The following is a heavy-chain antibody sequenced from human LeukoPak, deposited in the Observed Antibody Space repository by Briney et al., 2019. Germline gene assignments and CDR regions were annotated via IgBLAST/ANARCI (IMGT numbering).Heavy chain of an antibody. Sequence: SETLSLTCTVSGGSISNYWWSWIRQPPGKGLEWIGYVFDSGGTNYNPSLKSRVTISVDTSKKQFSLKLSSVTAADTAVYYCARGYSSSWNYFDYWGQGTLVTVSS. CDR1: GGSISNYW. D-gene: IGHD6-13*01. J-gene: IGHJ4*02. CDR3: ARGYSSSWNYFDY. V-gene: IGHV4-59*01. CDR2: VFDSGGT.